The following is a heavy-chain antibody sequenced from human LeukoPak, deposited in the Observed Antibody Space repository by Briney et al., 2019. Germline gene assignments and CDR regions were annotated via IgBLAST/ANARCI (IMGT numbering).Heavy chain of an antibody. D-gene: IGHD5-18*01. Sequence: ASVKLSCTTSGATFSSYAISWVRQAPGQGLEWMGGIIPIFGTANYAQKFQGRVTITADKSTSTAYMELSSLRSEDTAVYYCAMGIQLWLRFDYWGQGTLVTVSS. V-gene: IGHV1-69*06. CDR3: AMGIQLWLRFDY. CDR2: IIPIFGTA. J-gene: IGHJ4*02. CDR1: GATFSSYA.